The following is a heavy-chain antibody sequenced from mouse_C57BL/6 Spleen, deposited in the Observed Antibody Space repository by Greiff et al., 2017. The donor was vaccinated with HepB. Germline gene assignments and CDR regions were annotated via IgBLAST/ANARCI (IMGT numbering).Heavy chain of an antibody. D-gene: IGHD1-1*01. CDR2: INPSNGGT. J-gene: IGHJ1*03. CDR1: GYTFTSYW. CDR3: EKEEEITTVVARYFDV. V-gene: IGHV1-53*01. Sequence: VQLQQPGTELVKPGASVKLSCKASGYTFTSYWMHWVKQRPGQGLEWIGNINPSNGGTNYNEKFKSKATLTVDKSSSTAYMQHSSLTSEDSAVYYWEKEEEITTVVARYFDVWGTGTTVTVSS.